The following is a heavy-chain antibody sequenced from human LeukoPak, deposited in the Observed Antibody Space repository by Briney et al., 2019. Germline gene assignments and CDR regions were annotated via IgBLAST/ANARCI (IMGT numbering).Heavy chain of an antibody. CDR2: IYYTGGT. V-gene: IGHV4-59*08. CDR1: GGSISNYY. Sequence: SETLSLTCTISGGSISNYYWSWIRQTPGKGLEWIGYIYYTGGTDYNPSLKSRVTISEDTSKNQFSLKLSSVTAADTAVYYCARARGGYGSGSTFFDYWGQGTLVTVSS. J-gene: IGHJ4*02. D-gene: IGHD3-10*01. CDR3: ARARGGYGSGSTFFDY.